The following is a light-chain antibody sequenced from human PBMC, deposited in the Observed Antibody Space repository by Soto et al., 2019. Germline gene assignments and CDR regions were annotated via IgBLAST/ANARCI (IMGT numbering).Light chain of an antibody. V-gene: IGLV2-14*01. Sequence: QSVLTQPASVSGSPVQSITISCTGTSSDVGAYNYVSCYQQYPGKAPKLMIYEVTNRPSGVSNRFSGSKSGNTASLTISGLQTEDVADYYCNSYPPTTGVFGNGTKVRVL. J-gene: IGLJ1*01. CDR3: NSYPPTTGV. CDR1: SSDVGAYNY. CDR2: EVT.